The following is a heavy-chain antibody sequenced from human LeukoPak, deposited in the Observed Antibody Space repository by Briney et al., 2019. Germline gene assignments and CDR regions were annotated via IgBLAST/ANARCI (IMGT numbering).Heavy chain of an antibody. CDR2: IYTSGST. J-gene: IGHJ4*02. D-gene: IGHD6-13*01. CDR1: GGSISSGSYY. Sequence: SETLSLTCTVSGGSISSGSYYWSWIRQPAGKGLEWIGRIYTSGSTNYNPSLKSRVTISVDTSKNQFSLKLSSVTAADTAVYYCARSLRIAAAFFDYWGQGTLVTVSS. V-gene: IGHV4-61*02. CDR3: ARSLRIAAAFFDY.